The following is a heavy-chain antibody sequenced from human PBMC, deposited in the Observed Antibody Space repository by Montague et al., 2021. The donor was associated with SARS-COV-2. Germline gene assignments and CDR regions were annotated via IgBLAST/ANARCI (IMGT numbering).Heavy chain of an antibody. J-gene: IGHJ4*02. CDR2: IFTSGTA. CDR1: GGSISTNY. Sequence: SETLFLTCTVSGGSISTNYWSWSRHPAGKGLGWMGRIFTSGTASNNPPLKSRVTMAVDTSKNQFSLKVTSVAAAATAVYYCSRTTVSGYHGGFDSWGQGALVTVSS. D-gene: IGHD2-2*01. V-gene: IGHV4-4*07. CDR3: SRTTVSGYHGGFDS.